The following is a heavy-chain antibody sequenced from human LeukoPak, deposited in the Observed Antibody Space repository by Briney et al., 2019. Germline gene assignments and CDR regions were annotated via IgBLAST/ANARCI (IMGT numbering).Heavy chain of an antibody. V-gene: IGHV3-53*01. Sequence: PGGSLRLSCAASGFTFSNYYMSWVRQAPGKGLVWVSVIFSDGSSYYADSVKGRFTISRDRSKNTLYLQMNSLRAEDTAVYYCARGTSVTPDYWGQGTLVTVSS. CDR3: ARGTSVTPDY. J-gene: IGHJ4*02. CDR2: IFSDGSS. CDR1: GFTFSNYY. D-gene: IGHD4-17*01.